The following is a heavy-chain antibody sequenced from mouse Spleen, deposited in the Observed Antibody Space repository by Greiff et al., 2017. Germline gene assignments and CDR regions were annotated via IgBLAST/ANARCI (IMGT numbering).Heavy chain of an antibody. D-gene: IGHD2-3*01. Sequence: EVKLVESGRGLVQPGRWLRLSCATSGFSFSDYYVEWVRQAPGKGLEWIAESRNKANEYTTEYSASVQGRFIDSRSTSQSFLYLQMYALRAEDPTISYFARGYDKGSFACWGPGTTLTVSS. V-gene: IGHV7-1*01. J-gene: IGHJ2*01. CDR3: ARGYDKGSFAC. CDR1: GFSFSDYY. CDR2: SRNKANEYTT.